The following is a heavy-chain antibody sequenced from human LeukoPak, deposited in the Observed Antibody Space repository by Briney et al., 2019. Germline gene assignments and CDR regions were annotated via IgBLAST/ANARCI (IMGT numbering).Heavy chain of an antibody. V-gene: IGHV1-69*05. CDR2: IIPIFGTA. Sequence: ASVKVSCKASGGTFSSYAISSVRQAPGQGLEWMGGIIPIFGTANYAQKFQGRVTITTDESTSTAYMELSSLRSEDTAVYYCARGKYNWNSDFDYWGQGTLVTVSS. D-gene: IGHD1-7*01. CDR1: GGTFSSYA. J-gene: IGHJ4*02. CDR3: ARGKYNWNSDFDY.